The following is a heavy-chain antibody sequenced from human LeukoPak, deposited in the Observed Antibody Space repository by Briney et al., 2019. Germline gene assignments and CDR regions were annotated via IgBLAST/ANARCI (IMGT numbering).Heavy chain of an antibody. CDR1: GGSISSSSYY. D-gene: IGHD5-12*01. CDR3: ARDGYVGVATIIDAFDI. Sequence: PSETLSLTCTVSGGSISSSSYYWGWIRQPPGKGLEWIGSIYYSGSTYYNPSLKSRVTISVDTSKNQFSLKLSSVTAADTAVYYCARDGYVGVATIIDAFDIWGQGTMVTVSS. V-gene: IGHV4-39*07. CDR2: IYYSGST. J-gene: IGHJ3*02.